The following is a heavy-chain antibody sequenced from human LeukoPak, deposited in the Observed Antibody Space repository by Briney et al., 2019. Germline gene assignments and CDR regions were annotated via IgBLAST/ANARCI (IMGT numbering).Heavy chain of an antibody. CDR3: ASPAYGGSYSP. Sequence: ASVKVSCKASGYTFTSYDINWVRQATGQGLEWMGWMNPNSGNTGYAQKFQGRVTMTTDTSTSTAYMELRSLRSDDTAVYYCASPAYGGSYSPWGQGTLVTVSS. CDR2: MNPNSGNT. V-gene: IGHV1-8*02. CDR1: GYTFTSYD. J-gene: IGHJ5*02. D-gene: IGHD1-26*01.